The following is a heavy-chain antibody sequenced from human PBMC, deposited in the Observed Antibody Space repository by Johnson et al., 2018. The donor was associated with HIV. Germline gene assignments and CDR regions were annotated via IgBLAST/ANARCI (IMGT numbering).Heavy chain of an antibody. D-gene: IGHD4-23*01. CDR1: GFIFSKYN. V-gene: IGHV3-11*04. Sequence: QVQLVESGGGFVKAGGSLRLSCEVSGFIFSKYNMAWIRQAPGKGLECLSYITSSGSSVYYAYSVKGRFTISRDNARASLFLRINSLRADDSGVYYCATDLSRWELHPLSAFDIWGQGTMVTVSS. J-gene: IGHJ3*02. CDR3: ATDLSRWELHPLSAFDI. CDR2: ITSSGSSV.